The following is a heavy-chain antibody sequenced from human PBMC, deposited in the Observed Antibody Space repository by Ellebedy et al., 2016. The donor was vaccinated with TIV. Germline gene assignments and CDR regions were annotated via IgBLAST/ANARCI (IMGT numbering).Heavy chain of an antibody. D-gene: IGHD6-19*01. J-gene: IGHJ4*02. Sequence: PGESLKISCAASGFTFSSYGMHWVRQAPGKGLEWVAVIWYDGSNKYYADSVKGRFTSSRDNSKNKLYLQMNRLRAEDTAVYYCARDQGSGWGAFDYWGQGTLVTVSS. CDR3: ARDQGSGWGAFDY. CDR1: GFTFSSYG. CDR2: IWYDGSNK. V-gene: IGHV3-33*01.